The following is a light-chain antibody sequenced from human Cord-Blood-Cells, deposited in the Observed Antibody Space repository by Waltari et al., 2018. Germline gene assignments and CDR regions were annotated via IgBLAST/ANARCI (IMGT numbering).Light chain of an antibody. J-gene: IGKJ4*01. Sequence: GLTHSPATPSFSPGERATLACRASQSVSSYLAWYQQKPGQAPRLLIYDASNRATGIPARFSGSGSGTDFTLTISSLEPEDVAVYYCQQRSNWPLTFGGGTKVEIK. V-gene: IGKV3-11*01. CDR2: DAS. CDR1: QSVSSY. CDR3: QQRSNWPLT.